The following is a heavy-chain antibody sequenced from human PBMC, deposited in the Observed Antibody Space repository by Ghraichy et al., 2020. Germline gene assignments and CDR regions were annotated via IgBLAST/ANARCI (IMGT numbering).Heavy chain of an antibody. J-gene: IGHJ3*02. D-gene: IGHD6-19*01. V-gene: IGHV2-5*01. CDR2: IYWNDDK. CDR3: AHTYSSGWRHAFDI. CDR1: GFSLSTSGVG. Sequence: SGPTLVKPTQTLTLTCTFSGFSLSTSGVGVGWIRQPPGKALEWLALIYWNDDKRYSPSLKSRLTITKDTSKNQVVLTMTNMDPVDTATYYCAHTYSSGWRHAFDIWVQGTMVTVSS.